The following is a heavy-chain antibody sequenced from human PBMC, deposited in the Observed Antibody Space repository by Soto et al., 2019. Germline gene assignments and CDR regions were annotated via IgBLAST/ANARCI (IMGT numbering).Heavy chain of an antibody. J-gene: IGHJ4*02. V-gene: IGHV1-69*13. CDR2: IIPRSATS. Sequence: SVKVSCKASGDTFSTYTITWMRQAPGQGLEWMGGIIPRSATSNYAQKFQGRVTITADESTSTAYMELSSLRSEDTAVYYCARGVRGYSAYATGYWGQGTLVTVSS. CDR1: GDTFSTYT. D-gene: IGHD5-12*01. CDR3: ARGVRGYSAYATGY.